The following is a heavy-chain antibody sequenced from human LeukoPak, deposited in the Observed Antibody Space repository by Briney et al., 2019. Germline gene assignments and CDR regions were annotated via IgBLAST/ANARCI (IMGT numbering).Heavy chain of an antibody. CDR1: GGSISSSSYY. J-gene: IGHJ3*02. CDR3: ARGRRLHYLDAFDI. CDR2: IYYSGST. Sequence: SETLSLTCTVSGGSISSSSYYWGWIRQPPGKGLEWIGSIYYSGSTYYNPSLKSRVTISVDTSKNQFSLKLSSVTAADTAVYYCARGRRLHYLDAFDIWGQGTMVTVSS. V-gene: IGHV4-39*07. D-gene: IGHD4-11*01.